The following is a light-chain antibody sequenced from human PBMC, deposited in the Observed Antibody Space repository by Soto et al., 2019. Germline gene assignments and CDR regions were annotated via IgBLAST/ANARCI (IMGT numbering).Light chain of an antibody. J-gene: IGKJ2*01. Sequence: EIVMTQSPVTLSVSPGERATLFCRASLSVSSKLAWYQQKPGQAPRILIYGSSTRATGIPARFSGSGSGTEFTLSISSLQSEDFAVYYCQQYNNWPQTFGQGTKREIK. CDR3: QQYNNWPQT. CDR1: LSVSSK. CDR2: GSS. V-gene: IGKV3-15*01.